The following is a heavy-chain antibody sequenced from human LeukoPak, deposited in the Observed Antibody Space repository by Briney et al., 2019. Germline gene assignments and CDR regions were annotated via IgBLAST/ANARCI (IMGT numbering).Heavy chain of an antibody. CDR1: GYSISSGYY. Sequence: SETLSLTCTVSGYSISSGYYWGWIRQPPGKGLEWIGSIYHSGSTYYNPSLKSRVTISVDTSKNQFSLKLSSVTAADTAVYYCARDPGYGERPFDYWGQGTLVTVSS. J-gene: IGHJ4*02. D-gene: IGHD4-17*01. CDR2: IYHSGST. CDR3: ARDPGYGERPFDY. V-gene: IGHV4-38-2*02.